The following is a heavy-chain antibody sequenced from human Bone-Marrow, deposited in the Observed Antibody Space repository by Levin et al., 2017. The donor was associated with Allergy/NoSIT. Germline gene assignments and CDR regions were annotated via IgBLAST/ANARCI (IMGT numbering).Heavy chain of an antibody. J-gene: IGHJ4*02. V-gene: IGHV3-23*01. CDR3: AKDRSGPRSKGDLDY. Sequence: GGSLRLSCATSGFTLSRYAMTWVRQAPGKGLEWVSTISGSGSGTYYADSVRGRFTISRDNSKNTVYLQMNSLRAEDTAIYYCAKDRSGPRSKGDLDYWGQGTLVTVSS. CDR2: ISGSGSGT. D-gene: IGHD3-3*01. CDR1: GFTLSRYA.